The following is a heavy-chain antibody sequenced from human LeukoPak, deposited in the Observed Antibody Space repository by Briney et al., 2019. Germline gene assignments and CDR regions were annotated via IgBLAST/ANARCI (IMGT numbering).Heavy chain of an antibody. CDR3: ATGHCNTSSCYYHYMDV. CDR1: GYSLRELS. CDR2: FDPEDGES. Sequence: ASVKVSCKVSGYSLRELSMHWVRQAPAKGLQWMGVFDPEDGESIIAQQFQGRLTMTEDTSTDTAYMELSSLTSEDTAIYYCATGHCNTSSCYYHYMDVWGKGTTVTVSS. V-gene: IGHV1-24*01. J-gene: IGHJ6*03. D-gene: IGHD2/OR15-2a*01.